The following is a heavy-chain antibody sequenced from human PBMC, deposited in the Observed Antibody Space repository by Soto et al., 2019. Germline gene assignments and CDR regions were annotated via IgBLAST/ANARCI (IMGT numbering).Heavy chain of an antibody. CDR1: GYTFTSYG. V-gene: IGHV1-18*01. Sequence: ASVKVSCKASGYTFTSYGISWVRQAPGQGLEWMGWISAYNGNTNYAQKFQGRVTMTTDTSTSTAYMELRSLTSDDTAIYYCARGNRHYYYGMDVWGQGTTVTVSS. CDR2: ISAYNGNT. J-gene: IGHJ6*02. CDR3: ARGNRHYYYGMDV.